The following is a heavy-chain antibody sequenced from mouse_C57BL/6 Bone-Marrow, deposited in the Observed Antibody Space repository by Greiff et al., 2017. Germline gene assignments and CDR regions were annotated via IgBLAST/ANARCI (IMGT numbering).Heavy chain of an antibody. V-gene: IGHV1-81*01. Sequence: QVQLQQSGAELARPGASVKLSCKASGYTFTSYGISWVKQRTGQGLEWIGEIYPRSGNTYYNEKFKGKATLTADKSSSTAYMERRSLTSEDSAVYFCATGTSSCAYWGQGTLVTVSA. CDR3: ATGTSSCAY. D-gene: IGHD4-1*01. CDR1: GYTFTSYG. CDR2: IYPRSGNT. J-gene: IGHJ3*01.